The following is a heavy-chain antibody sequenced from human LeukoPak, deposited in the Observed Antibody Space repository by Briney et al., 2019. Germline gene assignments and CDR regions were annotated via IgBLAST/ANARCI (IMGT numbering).Heavy chain of an antibody. CDR3: ARVFTPNLIFPRQKNAFDI. J-gene: IGHJ3*02. V-gene: IGHV3-48*03. CDR1: GFTFSTYE. Sequence: PGGSLRLSCAASGFTFSTYEMNWVRQAPGKGLEWVSYISSSGSTMYYADSVKGRFTISRDNSKNTLYLQMNSLRAEDTAVYYCARVFTPNLIFPRQKNAFDIWGQGTMVTVSS. D-gene: IGHD3-3*01. CDR2: ISSSGSTM.